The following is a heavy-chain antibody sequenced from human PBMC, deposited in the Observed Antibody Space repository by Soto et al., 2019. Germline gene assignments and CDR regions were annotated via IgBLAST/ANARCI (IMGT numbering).Heavy chain of an antibody. CDR2: FDPEDGET. CDR3: ATGIWGSYPPWVGAFDI. J-gene: IGHJ3*02. V-gene: IGHV1-24*01. CDR1: GYTLTELS. D-gene: IGHD3-16*02. Sequence: ASVKVSCKVSGYTLTELSMHWVRQAPGKGLEWMGGFDPEDGETIYAQKFQGRVTMTEDTSTDTAYMELSSLRSEDTAVYYCATGIWGSYPPWVGAFDIWGQGTMVTVSS.